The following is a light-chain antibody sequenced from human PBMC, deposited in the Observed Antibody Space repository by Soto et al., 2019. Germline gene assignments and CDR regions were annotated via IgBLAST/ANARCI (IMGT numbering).Light chain of an antibody. V-gene: IGLV1-44*01. J-gene: IGLJ2*01. Sequence: QSVLTQPPSASGTPGQRVTISCSGTSSNIGGNTVSWYQYLPGTAPKLLIYSNNQRPSGLTDRFSGFKSGTSASLAISGLQSEDEADYYCAAWDDSLNGPLFGGGTKLTVL. CDR3: AAWDDSLNGPL. CDR2: SNN. CDR1: SSNIGGNT.